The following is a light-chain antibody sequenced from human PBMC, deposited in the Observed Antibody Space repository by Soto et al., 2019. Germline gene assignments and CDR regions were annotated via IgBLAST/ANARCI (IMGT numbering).Light chain of an antibody. J-gene: IGKJ1*01. CDR3: QQYGSSSWT. CDR2: GAS. CDR1: QSVSSN. V-gene: IGKV3-15*01. Sequence: MVMTQSPATLSVSPGERATLSCRASQSVSSNLAWYQQKPGQAPRLLIYGASTRATGIPARFSGSGSGTEFTLTISRLEPEDFAVYYCQQYGSSSWTFGQGTKVDI.